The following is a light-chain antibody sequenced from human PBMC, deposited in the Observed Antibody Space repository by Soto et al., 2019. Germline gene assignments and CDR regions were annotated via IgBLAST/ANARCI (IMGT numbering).Light chain of an antibody. V-gene: IGKV1-39*01. CDR1: QSINTY. J-gene: IGKJ5*01. Sequence: DIQMIQSPSSLSASIGDGVTITCRASQSINTYLNWYQQKPGKAPKLLISDASNLQSGVPSRFSGCGSGTDFTLTISSLQPEDFATYYCQQSFSTLLITFGQGTRLEIK. CDR3: QQSFSTLLIT. CDR2: DAS.